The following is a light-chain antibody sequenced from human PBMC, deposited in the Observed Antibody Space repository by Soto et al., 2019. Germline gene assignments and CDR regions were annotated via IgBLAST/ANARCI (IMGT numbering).Light chain of an antibody. CDR3: QQRHMWPIT. V-gene: IGKV3-11*01. Sequence: EVVLTQSPVTLSLCQGERATLSCRASQSFRGLLAWYQQKPGQAPRLLIYDAYNRATGIPPRFSGSGSGTDFTLTISSLEPEDSAVYYCQQRHMWPITFGQGTRLEI. CDR2: DAY. J-gene: IGKJ5*01. CDR1: QSFRGL.